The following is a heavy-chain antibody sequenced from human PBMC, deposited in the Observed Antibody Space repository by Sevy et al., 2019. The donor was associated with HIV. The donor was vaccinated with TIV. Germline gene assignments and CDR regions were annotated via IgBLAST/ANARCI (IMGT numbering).Heavy chain of an antibody. V-gene: IGHV3-30*02. CDR3: ATFWSGYPRGFDY. CDR2: IRYDGSNK. Sequence: GGSLRLSCAAYGFTFSSYGMHWVRQAPGKGLEWVAFIRYDGSNKYYADSVKGRFTISRDNYKNTLYLQMNSLRAEDTAVYYCATFWSGYPRGFDYWGQGTLVTVSS. J-gene: IGHJ4*02. CDR1: GFTFSSYG. D-gene: IGHD3-3*01.